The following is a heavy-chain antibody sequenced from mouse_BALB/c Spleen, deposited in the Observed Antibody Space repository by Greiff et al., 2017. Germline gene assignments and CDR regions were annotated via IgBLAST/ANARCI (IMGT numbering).Heavy chain of an antibody. CDR3: ARDLCMDY. J-gene: IGHJ4*01. Sequence: DVHLVESGGGLVQPGGSLKLSCAASGFTFSSYGMSWVRQTPDKRLELVATINSNGGSTYYPDSVKGRFTISRDNAKNTLYLQMSSLKSEDTAMYYCARDLCMDYWGQGTSVTVSS. CDR1: GFTFSSYG. D-gene: IGHD2-3*01. V-gene: IGHV5-6-3*01. CDR2: INSNGGST.